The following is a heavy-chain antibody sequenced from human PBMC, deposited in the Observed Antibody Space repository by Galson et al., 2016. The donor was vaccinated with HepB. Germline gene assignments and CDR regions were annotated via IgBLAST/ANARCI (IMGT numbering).Heavy chain of an antibody. CDR1: GYRFTSYW. Sequence: QSGAEVKKPGESLKITCKGSGYRFTSYWIGWVRQMPGKGLEWMGIIDPGDSDTRYSPSFQGQVTMSADKSISTAYLQWSSLKASDSAMYYCARLVNARDFWSGRWFDPWGQGTLITVSS. J-gene: IGHJ5*02. CDR3: ARLVNARDFWSGRWFDP. D-gene: IGHD3-3*01. CDR2: IDPGDSDT. V-gene: IGHV5-51*01.